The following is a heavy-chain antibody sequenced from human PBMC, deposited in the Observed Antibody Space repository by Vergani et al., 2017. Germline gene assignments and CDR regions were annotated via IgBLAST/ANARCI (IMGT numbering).Heavy chain of an antibody. Sequence: QVTFNDSGPVLVTPTETLTLTFTVSGFSLSNARMGVIWIRQPPGNALELLAHIFSNDEKSYSTSLKGRLTISKDTSKSQVVLTMTNMDPVDTATYYCARIRALYSGSYFVDYWGQGTLVTVSS. D-gene: IGHD1-26*01. V-gene: IGHV2-26*01. J-gene: IGHJ4*02. CDR1: GFSLSNARMG. CDR3: ARIRALYSGSYFVDY. CDR2: IFSNDEK.